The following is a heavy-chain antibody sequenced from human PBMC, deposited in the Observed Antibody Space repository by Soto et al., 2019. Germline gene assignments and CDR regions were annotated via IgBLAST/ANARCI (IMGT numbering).Heavy chain of an antibody. CDR2: INPNSGGT. D-gene: IGHD3-10*01. Sequence: ASVKVSCKAYGYTFTGYYMHWVRQAPGPGLEWMGWINPNSGGTNYAQKFQGWVTMTRDTSISTAYMELSRLRSDDTAVYYCARSRITMFRGVKGKDAFDIWGQGTMVTVSS. CDR1: GYTFTGYY. J-gene: IGHJ3*02. V-gene: IGHV1-2*04. CDR3: ARSRITMFRGVKGKDAFDI.